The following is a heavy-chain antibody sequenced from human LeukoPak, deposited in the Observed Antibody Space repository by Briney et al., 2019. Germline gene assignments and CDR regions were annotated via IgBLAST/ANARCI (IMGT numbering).Heavy chain of an antibody. J-gene: IGHJ5*02. CDR3: ARVLVGHNWNYVRESKWFDP. CDR1: GYTFTSYG. Sequence: ASVKVSCKASGYTFTSYGISWVRQAPGQGLEWMGWISAYNGNTNYAQKPQGRVTMTTDTSTSTAYMELRSLRSDDTAVYYSARVLVGHNWNYVRESKWFDPWGQGTLVTVSS. CDR2: ISAYNGNT. V-gene: IGHV1-18*01. D-gene: IGHD1-7*01.